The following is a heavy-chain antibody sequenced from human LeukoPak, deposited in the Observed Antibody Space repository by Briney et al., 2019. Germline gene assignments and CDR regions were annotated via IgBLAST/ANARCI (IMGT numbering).Heavy chain of an antibody. Sequence: GASVKVSCKASGYTFTSYGISWVRQAPGQGLEWMGWISAYNGNTNYAQKLHGRVTMTTDTSTSTAYMELRSLRSDDTAVYYCARCPFVDYELDYYYGMDVWGQGTTVTVSS. CDR1: GYTFTSYG. V-gene: IGHV1-18*01. CDR2: ISAYNGNT. D-gene: IGHD4-17*01. CDR3: ARCPFVDYELDYYYGMDV. J-gene: IGHJ6*02.